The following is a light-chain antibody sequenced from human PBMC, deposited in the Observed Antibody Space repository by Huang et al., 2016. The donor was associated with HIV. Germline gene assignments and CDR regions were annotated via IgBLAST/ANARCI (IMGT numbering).Light chain of an antibody. J-gene: IGKJ4*01. CDR1: QDISKY. CDR3: QQYDNLPSLT. Sequence: DIQMTQSPSSLSASVGDRVTITCQASQDISKYLNWYQQKPGKAPKLLIYDASNLGTGVPSRFSGSGSGTDFIFTISSLQPEDIATYYCQQYDNLPSLTFGGGTKVEIK. V-gene: IGKV1-33*01. CDR2: DAS.